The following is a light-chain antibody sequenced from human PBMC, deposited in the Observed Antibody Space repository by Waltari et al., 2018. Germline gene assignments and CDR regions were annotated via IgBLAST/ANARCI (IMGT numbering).Light chain of an antibody. CDR2: GTS. J-gene: IGKJ1*01. CDR1: QSLSSA. Sequence: SCRASQSLSSAFAWYQHKPGQAPSLLLYGTSTRATGTPARFSGSGSGTEFTLTISSLQSEDFAIYYCQQYNYWPWTFGQGTRVEIK. CDR3: QQYNYWPWT. V-gene: IGKV3D-15*01.